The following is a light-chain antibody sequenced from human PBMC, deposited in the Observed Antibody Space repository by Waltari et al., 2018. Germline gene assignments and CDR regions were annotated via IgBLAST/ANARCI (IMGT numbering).Light chain of an antibody. V-gene: IGKV4-1*01. CDR3: QQYYSTPPVT. CDR1: VLYSSNNKNY. CDR2: WAA. Sequence: VLYSSNNKNYLAWYQQKPGQPPKLLIYWAATRESGVPDRFSGSGSGTDFTLTISSLQAEDVAVYYCQQYYSTPPVTFGPGTKVDIK. J-gene: IGKJ3*01.